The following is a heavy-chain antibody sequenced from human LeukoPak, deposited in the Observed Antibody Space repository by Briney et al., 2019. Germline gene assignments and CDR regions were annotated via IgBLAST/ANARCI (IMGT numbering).Heavy chain of an antibody. CDR1: GGSISSYY. J-gene: IGHJ3*02. CDR2: IYTSGST. CDR3: ASWYYDHDAFDI. V-gene: IGHV4-4*07. D-gene: IGHD3-22*01. Sequence: SETLSLTCTVSGGSISSYYWSWIRQPAGKGLEWIGRIYTSGSTNYNPSLKSRVTMSVDTSKNQFSLKLSSVTAADTAVYYCASWYYDHDAFDIWGQGTMVTVSS.